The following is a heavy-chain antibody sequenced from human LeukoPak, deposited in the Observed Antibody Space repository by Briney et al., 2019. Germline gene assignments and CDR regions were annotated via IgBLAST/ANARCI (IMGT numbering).Heavy chain of an antibody. CDR1: GFTFNSYW. Sequence: GGSLRLSCAASGFTFNSYWMSWVRQAPGKGLEWVANIKVDGSEKYYVDSVKGRFTISRDNAKNSLHLQMNSLRAEDTALYYCSGSGYSSGRGYWGQGTQVTVSS. D-gene: IGHD6-19*01. CDR2: IKVDGSEK. V-gene: IGHV3-7*01. CDR3: SGSGYSSGRGY. J-gene: IGHJ4*02.